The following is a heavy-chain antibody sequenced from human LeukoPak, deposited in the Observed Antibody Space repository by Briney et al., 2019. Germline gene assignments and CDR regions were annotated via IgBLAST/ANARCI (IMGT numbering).Heavy chain of an antibody. D-gene: IGHD3-10*01. CDR3: ASQTYYYGSGSYWSWFDP. CDR1: GGSISSYY. J-gene: IGHJ5*02. CDR2: IYYSGST. V-gene: IGHV4-59*08. Sequence: SETLSLTCTVSGGSISSYYWSWIRQPPGKGLEWIGYIYYSGSTNYNPSLKSRVTISVDTSKNQFSLKLSSVTAADTAVYYYASQTYYYGSGSYWSWFDPWGQGTLVTVSS.